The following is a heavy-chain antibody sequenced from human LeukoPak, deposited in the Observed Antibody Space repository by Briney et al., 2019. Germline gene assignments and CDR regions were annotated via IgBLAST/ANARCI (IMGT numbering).Heavy chain of an antibody. Sequence: GSLRLSCGASGFIFSGYGMSWVRQAPGKGLEWIGEINHSGSTNYNPSLKSRVTISVDTSKNQFSLKLSSVTAADTAVYYCARGISKVPRPAPYYKRWFDPWGQGTLVTVSS. CDR3: ARGISKVPRPAPYYKRWFDP. D-gene: IGHD2-2*01. CDR1: GFIFSGYG. V-gene: IGHV4-34*01. J-gene: IGHJ5*02. CDR2: INHSGST.